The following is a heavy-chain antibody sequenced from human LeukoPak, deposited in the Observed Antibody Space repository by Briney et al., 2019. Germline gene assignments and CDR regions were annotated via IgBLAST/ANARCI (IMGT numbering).Heavy chain of an antibody. J-gene: IGHJ4*02. CDR1: GFTFSNYG. V-gene: IGHV3-30*18. CDR2: VADDGRDK. D-gene: IGHD4/OR15-4a*01. CDR3: SKDGALSAAAYYFDY. Sequence: PGRSLRLSCAASGFTFSNYGMHWVRQAPGKGLEWVAVVADDGRDKHHADSVKGRFTISRDNSKNMLLLQMNSLRPEDTAVYYCSKDGALSAAAYYFDYWGRGTLVTVSS.